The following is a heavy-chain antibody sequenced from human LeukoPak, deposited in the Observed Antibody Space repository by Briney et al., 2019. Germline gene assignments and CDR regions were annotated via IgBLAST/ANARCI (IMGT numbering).Heavy chain of an antibody. CDR1: GYTFTSYD. J-gene: IGHJ5*02. Sequence: ASVKVSCKGSGYTFTSYDINWVRQGPAQGLEWMGWMHPNSGNTGFAQKFQGRVTMTRNTSIRTAYMELSSLRSDDTAVYYCARGRTGAWFDPWGQGTLVTVSS. D-gene: IGHD2-8*02. CDR2: MHPNSGNT. V-gene: IGHV1-8*01. CDR3: ARGRTGAWFDP.